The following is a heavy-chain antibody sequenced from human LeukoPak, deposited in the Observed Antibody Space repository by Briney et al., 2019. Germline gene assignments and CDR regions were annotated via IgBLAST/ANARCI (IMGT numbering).Heavy chain of an antibody. CDR2: IYTSGST. J-gene: IGHJ5*02. V-gene: IGHV4-4*08. D-gene: IGHD3-10*01. CDR1: GGSISSYY. Sequence: SETLSLTCTVSGGSISSYYWSWIRQPPGKGLEWIGRIYTSGSTNYNPSLKSRVTISVDTSKNQFSLKLSSVTAADTAVYYCAREVAMIRGVKNWFDRWGQGTLVTVSS. CDR3: AREVAMIRGVKNWFDR.